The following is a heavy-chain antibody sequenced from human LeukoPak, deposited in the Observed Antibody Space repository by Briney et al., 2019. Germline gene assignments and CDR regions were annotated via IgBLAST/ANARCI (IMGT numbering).Heavy chain of an antibody. CDR1: GFTFSNYA. D-gene: IGHD3-22*01. CDR3: AKNRDSSGYYSGIFDY. J-gene: IGHJ4*02. CDR2: ISGSGGST. V-gene: IGHV3-23*01. Sequence: GGSLRLSCAASGFTFSNYALHWVRQAPGKGLEWVSAISGSGGSTYYADSVKGRFTISRDNSKNTLYLQMNSLRAEGTAVYYWAKNRDSSGYYSGIFDYWGQGTLVTVSS.